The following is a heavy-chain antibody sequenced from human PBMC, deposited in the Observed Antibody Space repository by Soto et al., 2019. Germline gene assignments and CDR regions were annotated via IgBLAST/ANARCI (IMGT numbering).Heavy chain of an antibody. CDR1: GGSISSGGYS. V-gene: IGHV4-30-2*01. CDR3: ARLRVGYSYGHLYYYYGMDV. J-gene: IGHJ6*02. D-gene: IGHD5-18*01. CDR2: IYHSGNP. Sequence: SETLSLTCAVSGGSISSGGYSWSWIRQPPGKGLEWIGYIYHSGNPYYNPSLKSRVIISVDRSKNQFSLKVRSVTAADTAVYYCARLRVGYSYGHLYYYYGMDVWGQGTTVTVSS.